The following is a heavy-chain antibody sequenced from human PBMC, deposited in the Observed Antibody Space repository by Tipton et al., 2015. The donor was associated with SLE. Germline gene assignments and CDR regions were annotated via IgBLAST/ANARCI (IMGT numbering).Heavy chain of an antibody. Sequence: TLSLTCTVSGGSISSDYWSWIRQPPGKGLEWIGYIYYSGFTDYSPSLKSRVTMSLDTSKNQFSMKMSSVTAADTPVYYCARVLSLGELPLYFDYWGQGTLVTVSS. CDR3: ARVLSLGELPLYFDY. J-gene: IGHJ4*02. CDR2: IYYSGFT. D-gene: IGHD3-10*01. V-gene: IGHV4-59*13. CDR1: GGSISSDY.